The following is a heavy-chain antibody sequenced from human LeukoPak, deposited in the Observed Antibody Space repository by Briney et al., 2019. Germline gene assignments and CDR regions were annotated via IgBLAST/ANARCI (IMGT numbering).Heavy chain of an antibody. CDR3: AREGRGYSYGYDAFDI. D-gene: IGHD5-18*01. CDR1: GLTFSSYS. Sequence: PGGSLRLSCAASGLTFSSYSMNWVRQAPGKGLEWVSSISSSSSYIYYADSVKGRFTISRDNAKNSLYLQMNSLRAEDTAVYYCAREGRGYSYGYDAFDIWGQGTMVTVSS. CDR2: ISSSSSYI. J-gene: IGHJ3*02. V-gene: IGHV3-21*01.